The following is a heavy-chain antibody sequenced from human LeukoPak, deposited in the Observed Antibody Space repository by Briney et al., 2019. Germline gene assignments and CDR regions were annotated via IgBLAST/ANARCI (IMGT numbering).Heavy chain of an antibody. CDR1: GFTFSSYS. CDR2: ISSSSSYI. CDR3: ARVKKGGYSYGYEKSKSGFFDY. V-gene: IGHV3-21*01. J-gene: IGHJ4*02. D-gene: IGHD5-18*01. Sequence: PGGSLRLSCAASGFTFSSYSMTWVRQAPGKGLEWVSSISSSSSYIYYADSVKGRFTISRDNAKNSLYLQMNSLRAEDTAVYYCARVKKGGYSYGYEKSKSGFFDYWGQGTLVTVSS.